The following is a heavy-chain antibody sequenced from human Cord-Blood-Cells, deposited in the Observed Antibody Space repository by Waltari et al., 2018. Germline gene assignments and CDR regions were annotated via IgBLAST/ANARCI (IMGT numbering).Heavy chain of an antibody. V-gene: IGHV3-30*04. D-gene: IGHD6-13*01. CDR2: ISYDGSNK. Sequence: QVQLVESGGGVVQPGRSLRLSWAASGFTFRSYAMHWVRQAPGKGLGWVAVISYDGSNKYDADSVKGRFTISRDNSKNTLYLQMNSLRAEDTAVYYCARAAAAGFDYWGQGTLVTVSS. CDR3: ARAAAAGFDY. CDR1: GFTFRSYA. J-gene: IGHJ4*02.